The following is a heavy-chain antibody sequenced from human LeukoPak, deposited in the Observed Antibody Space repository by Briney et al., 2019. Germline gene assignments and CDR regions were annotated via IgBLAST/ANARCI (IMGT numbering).Heavy chain of an antibody. J-gene: IGHJ4*02. Sequence: GASVKVSCKASGYTFASYGISWVRQAPGQGLEWMGWIGPYNDNTNYAQNLQGRVTMTTDASTSTAYMELRSLRSDDTAVYYCARDCGGDCYPIDYWGQGTLVTVSS. CDR3: ARDCGGDCYPIDY. V-gene: IGHV1-18*01. CDR2: IGPYNDNT. CDR1: GYTFASYG. D-gene: IGHD2-21*01.